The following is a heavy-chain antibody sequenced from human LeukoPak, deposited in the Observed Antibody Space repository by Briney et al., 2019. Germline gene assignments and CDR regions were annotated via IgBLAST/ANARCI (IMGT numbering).Heavy chain of an antibody. CDR2: IYYSGSP. J-gene: IGHJ3*01. CDR3: ARHLCAFDV. Sequence: PSETLSLTCTVSGGSISGYYWSWIRQPPGKGLEYIGYIYYSGSPNYNPSLKSRVTISVDTSKNQFSLKLSSVTAADTAVYYCARHLCAFDVWGQGTMVTLSS. D-gene: IGHD2-21*01. V-gene: IGHV4-59*08. CDR1: GGSISGYY.